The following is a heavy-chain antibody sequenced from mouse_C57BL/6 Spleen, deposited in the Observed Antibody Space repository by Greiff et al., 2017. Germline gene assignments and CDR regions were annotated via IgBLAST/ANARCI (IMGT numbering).Heavy chain of an antibody. V-gene: IGHV2-5*01. CDR3: AKAPSLYSNSYYAMDY. J-gene: IGHJ4*01. CDR1: GFSLTSYG. CDR2: IWRGGST. Sequence: VQLVESGPGLVQPSQSLSITCTVSGFSLTSYGVHWVRQSPGKGLEWLGVIWRGGSTDYNAAFMSRLSITKDNSKSQVFFKMNSLQADDTAIYYCAKAPSLYSNSYYAMDYWGQGTSVTVSS. D-gene: IGHD2-5*01.